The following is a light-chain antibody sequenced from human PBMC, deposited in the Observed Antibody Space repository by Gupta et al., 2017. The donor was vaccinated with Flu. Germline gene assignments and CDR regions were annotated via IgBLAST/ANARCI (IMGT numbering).Light chain of an antibody. J-gene: IGKJ4*02. V-gene: IGKV1-5*03. Sequence: PSTLSAYVGDRSTTSGRGKERQCSWVSLYQQKPGKAPSLLIYKAFKLESGVPSRFSGSGSGTEFTLTISRLQADDFATYYCQHDDSSSLTFGRGTKVEI. CDR1: ERQCSW. CDR2: KAF. CDR3: QHDDSSSLT.